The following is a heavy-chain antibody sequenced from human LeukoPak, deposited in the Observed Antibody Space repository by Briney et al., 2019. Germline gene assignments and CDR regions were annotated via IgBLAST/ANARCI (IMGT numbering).Heavy chain of an antibody. CDR1: GGSFSGYY. D-gene: IGHD4-11*01. CDR2: INHSGST. J-gene: IGHJ4*02. CDR3: ARGGYSNYIAY. V-gene: IGHV4-34*01. Sequence: KSSETLSLTCAVYGGSFSGYYRSWIRQPPGKGLEWIGEINHSGSTNYNPSLKSRVTISVDTSKNQFSLKLSSVTAADTAVYYCARGGYSNYIAYWGQGTLVTVSS.